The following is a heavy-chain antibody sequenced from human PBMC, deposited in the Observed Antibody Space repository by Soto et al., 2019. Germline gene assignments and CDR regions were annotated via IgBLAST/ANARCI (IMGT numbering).Heavy chain of an antibody. Sequence: QVQLVQSGAEVKKPGASVKVSCKASGYTFSSFGISWVRQAPGQGLEWMGRISAYNGNTNYAQKLQGRVTMTTDTSTSTAYMELRSLRSDDTAVYYGARDRGYNWNYGWFDPWGQGNLVTVSS. J-gene: IGHJ5*02. CDR1: GYTFSSFG. CDR3: ARDRGYNWNYGWFDP. D-gene: IGHD1-7*01. CDR2: ISAYNGNT. V-gene: IGHV1-18*01.